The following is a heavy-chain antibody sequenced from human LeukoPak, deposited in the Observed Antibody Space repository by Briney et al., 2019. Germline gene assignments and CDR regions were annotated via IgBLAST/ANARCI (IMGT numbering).Heavy chain of an antibody. Sequence: GGSLRLSCAASGFTFSSYWMSWVRQAPGKGLEWVANIKQDGSEKYYVDSVKGRFTISRDNAKNSLYLQMNSLRAEDTAVYYCARGTHYYDSSSPHGGEYYWGQGTLVTVSS. J-gene: IGHJ4*02. V-gene: IGHV3-7*03. CDR2: IKQDGSEK. CDR3: ARGTHYYDSSSPHGGEYY. D-gene: IGHD3-22*01. CDR1: GFTFSSYW.